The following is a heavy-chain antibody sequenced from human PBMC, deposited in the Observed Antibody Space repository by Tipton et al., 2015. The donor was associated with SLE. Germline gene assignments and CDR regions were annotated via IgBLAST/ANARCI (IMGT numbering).Heavy chain of an antibody. J-gene: IGHJ6*03. V-gene: IGHV4-59*01. D-gene: IGHD3-3*01. Sequence: SRVTISVDTSKNQFSLKLSSVTAADTAVYYCARAGLGSGYYYYMDVWGKGTTVTVSS. CDR3: ARAGLGSGYYYYMDV.